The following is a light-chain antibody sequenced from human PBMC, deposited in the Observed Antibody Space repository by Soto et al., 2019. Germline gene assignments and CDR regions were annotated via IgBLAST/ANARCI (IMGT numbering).Light chain of an antibody. CDR1: QSVGNS. V-gene: IGKV3-15*01. J-gene: IGKJ1*01. CDR3: QQYEKWWS. CDR2: NSS. Sequence: DIVMTQSPPPLPVSPGERASLSCRASQSVGNSVAWYQQKAGQGPTLLIFNSSARASGIPTRFSGSGSGSEFFRTISSLQSEDSALYFYQQYEKWWSFGQGTQVQI.